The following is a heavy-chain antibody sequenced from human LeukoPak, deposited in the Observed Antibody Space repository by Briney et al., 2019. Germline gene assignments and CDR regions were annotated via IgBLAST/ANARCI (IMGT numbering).Heavy chain of an antibody. D-gene: IGHD1-26*01. J-gene: IGHJ4*02. CDR1: GFTFSDYW. CDR3: AKVGAWELQRVFEN. Sequence: GGSLRLSCAASGFTFSDYWLTWVRQVPGKGLEWVANVGRDGSEKNYVDSVKGRSTISRDNAKKSLYLEMNSLRVEDTALYYCAKVGAWELQRVFENWGQGTLVTVSS. V-gene: IGHV3-7*01. CDR2: VGRDGSEK.